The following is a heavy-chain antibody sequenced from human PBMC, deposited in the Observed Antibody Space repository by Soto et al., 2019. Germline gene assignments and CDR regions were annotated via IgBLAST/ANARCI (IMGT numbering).Heavy chain of an antibody. CDR3: AKVGIGWSDVFDV. Sequence: EVQLLESGGGLAQPGGSHRLSCAASGFTFSNYGMAWVRQAQGTGLEWVASISSTGGTTYYADSVKGRFSISRGDSKNTFYLQMHSLRAEDTALYYCAKVGIGWSDVFDVWGQGTKVTVSS. D-gene: IGHD6-19*01. CDR1: GFTFSNYG. CDR2: ISSTGGTT. J-gene: IGHJ3*01. V-gene: IGHV3-23*01.